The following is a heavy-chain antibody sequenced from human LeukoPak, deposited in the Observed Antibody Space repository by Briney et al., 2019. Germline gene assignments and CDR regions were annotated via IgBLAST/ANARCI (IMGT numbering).Heavy chain of an antibody. J-gene: IGHJ4*02. CDR2: IYPGDSDT. Sequence: GESLKISCTGSEYTFSSYWIGWVRQMPGKGLEWMGIIYPGDSDTRYSPSFQGQVTISADKSISTAYLQWSSLKASDTAMYYCARQSAAAAILHFDYWGQGTLVTVSS. CDR1: EYTFSSYW. V-gene: IGHV5-51*01. D-gene: IGHD6-13*01. CDR3: ARQSAAAAILHFDY.